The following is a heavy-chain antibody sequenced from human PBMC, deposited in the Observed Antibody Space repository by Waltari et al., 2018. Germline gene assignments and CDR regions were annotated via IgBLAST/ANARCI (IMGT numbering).Heavy chain of an antibody. V-gene: IGHV3-9*01. CDR3: VKKNDEVYDRNGLVYDAFDM. CDR2: INWNSGSI. J-gene: IGHJ3*02. Sequence: EVQLVEYGGGLVQPGRSLRLSCAASGFPFDDYAMHWFRQVPGKGLEWVSGINWNSGSIGYGDSVKGRFIISRDNARNFLYLQMNSLTTEDTALYYCVKKNDEVYDRNGLVYDAFDMWGQGTMVTVSS. CDR1: GFPFDDYA. D-gene: IGHD3-22*01.